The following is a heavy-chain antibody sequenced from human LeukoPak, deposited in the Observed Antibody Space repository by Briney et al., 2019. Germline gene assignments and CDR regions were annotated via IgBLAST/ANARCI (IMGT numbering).Heavy chain of an antibody. CDR2: INEDGSTT. J-gene: IGHJ4*02. CDR1: GFTFSSNW. Sequence: GGSLRLSCAASGFTFSSNWMHWVRQAPGKGLVWVSRINEDGSTTNYADSVKGRSTIFRDNAKNTLYLHMSSLRAEDTAVYYCAKGTIAAAGTDCDYWGQGTQVTVSS. D-gene: IGHD6-13*01. CDR3: AKGTIAAAGTDCDY. V-gene: IGHV3-74*01.